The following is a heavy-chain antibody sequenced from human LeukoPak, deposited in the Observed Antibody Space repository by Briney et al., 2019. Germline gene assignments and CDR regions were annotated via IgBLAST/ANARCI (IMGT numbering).Heavy chain of an antibody. D-gene: IGHD1-26*01. CDR1: GYTFTSYG. Sequence: ASVKVSCKASGYTFTSYGISWVRQAPGQGLEWMGWISAYNGNTNYAQKLQGRVTMTTDTSTSTAYTELRSLRSDDTAVYYCARDLVGATPTGYWGQGTLVTVSS. CDR3: ARDLVGATPTGY. J-gene: IGHJ4*02. CDR2: ISAYNGNT. V-gene: IGHV1-18*01.